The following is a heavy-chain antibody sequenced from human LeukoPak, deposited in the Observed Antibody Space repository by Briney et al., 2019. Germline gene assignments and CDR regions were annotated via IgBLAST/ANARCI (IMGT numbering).Heavy chain of an antibody. CDR1: GFTFSSYA. CDR2: ISGSGGST. CDR3: AKDPSLLGRGNDAFDI. Sequence: PGGSLRLSCAASGFTFSSYAMSWVRQAPGKGLEWVSAISGSGGSTHYADSVKGRFTISRDNSKNTLYLQMNSLRAEDTAVYNCAKDPSLLGRGNDAFDIWGQGTMVTVSS. V-gene: IGHV3-23*01. D-gene: IGHD3-10*01. J-gene: IGHJ3*02.